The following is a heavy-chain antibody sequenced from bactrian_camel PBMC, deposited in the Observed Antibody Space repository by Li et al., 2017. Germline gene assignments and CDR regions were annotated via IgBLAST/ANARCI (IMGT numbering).Heavy chain of an antibody. CDR2: IIFGDGCT. V-gene: IGHV3S26*01. CDR3: AAGGFCASESWCFAEHVCYDF. CDR1: LFTYATKC. D-gene: IGHD3*01. Sequence: VQLVESGGASVQAGGSLRLACKASLFTYATKCMAWFRQGPGKEREGVAIIFGDGCTRYADSVKGRFTITKDPTENTLYLQMNSLKPEDTAMYTCAAGGFCASESWCFAEHVCYDFWGQGTQVTVS. J-gene: IGHJ4*01.